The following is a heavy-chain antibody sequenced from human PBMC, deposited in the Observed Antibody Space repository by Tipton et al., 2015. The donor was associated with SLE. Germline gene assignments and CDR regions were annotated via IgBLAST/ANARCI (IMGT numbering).Heavy chain of an antibody. V-gene: IGHV3-66*04. CDR1: GFTFSTYA. CDR3: ARHTYYGSGSYYFEY. D-gene: IGHD3-10*01. Sequence: SLRLSCAASGFTFSTYAMSWVRQPPGKGLEWVSVLYAGGSPYYADSVKGRFTISRDISKNTLYLQMNSLRAEDTAVYYCARHTYYGSGSYYFEYWGQGTLVTVSS. CDR2: LYAGGSP. J-gene: IGHJ4*02.